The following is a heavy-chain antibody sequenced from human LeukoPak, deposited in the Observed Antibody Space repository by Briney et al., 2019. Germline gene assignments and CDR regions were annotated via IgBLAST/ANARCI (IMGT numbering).Heavy chain of an antibody. V-gene: IGHV1-18*01. CDR3: ARVSSSTVSDAFDI. J-gene: IGHJ3*02. Sequence: VASVKVSCKASGYTFTSYGISWVRQAPGQGLEWMGWISVYNGNTNYAQKLQGRVTMTTDTSTSTAYMELRSLRSDDTAVYYCARVSSSTVSDAFDIWGQGTMVTVSS. D-gene: IGHD4-17*01. CDR2: ISVYNGNT. CDR1: GYTFTSYG.